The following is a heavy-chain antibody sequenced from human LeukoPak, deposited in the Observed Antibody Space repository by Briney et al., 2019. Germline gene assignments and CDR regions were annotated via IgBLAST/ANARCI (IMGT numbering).Heavy chain of an antibody. CDR2: ISSSGSTI. CDR3: ARDSGSSYGYSFDI. D-gene: IGHD3-10*01. J-gene: IGHJ3*02. CDR1: GFTFSDYY. V-gene: IGHV3-11*01. Sequence: GGSLRLSCAASGFTFSDYYMSWICQAPGKGLEWVSYISSSGSTIYYGDSVKGRFTISRDNAKNSLFLQMNSLRAEDTAVYYCARDSGSSYGYSFDIWGQGTMVTVSS.